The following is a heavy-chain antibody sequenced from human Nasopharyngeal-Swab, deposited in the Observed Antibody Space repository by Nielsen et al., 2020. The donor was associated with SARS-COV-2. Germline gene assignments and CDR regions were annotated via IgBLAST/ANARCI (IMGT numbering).Heavy chain of an antibody. CDR1: GFTFSVYG. D-gene: IGHD2-21*02. Sequence: GGSLRLSYAGSGFTFSVYGMNWVRQAPGKGLEWVASITTRGSYTYYADSVQGRFTISRDNAKNAVYLQMNSLRPEDTAVYYCARDLVTGQRFDYWGQGTLVTVSS. CDR2: ITTRGSYT. V-gene: IGHV3-21*06. J-gene: IGHJ4*02. CDR3: ARDLVTGQRFDY.